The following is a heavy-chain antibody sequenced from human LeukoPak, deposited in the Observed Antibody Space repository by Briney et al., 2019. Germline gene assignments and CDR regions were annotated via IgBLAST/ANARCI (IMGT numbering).Heavy chain of an antibody. D-gene: IGHD5-12*01. CDR3: ARLSIVATMLLDY. J-gene: IGHJ4*02. V-gene: IGHV4-39*01. CDR1: GGSISSSSYY. Sequence: SETLSLTCTVSGGSISSSSYYWGWIRQPPGKGLEWIGSIYYSGSTYYNPSLKSRVTISVDTSKNQFSLKLSSVTAADTAVYYCARLSIVATMLLDYWGQGTLVTVSS. CDR2: IYYSGST.